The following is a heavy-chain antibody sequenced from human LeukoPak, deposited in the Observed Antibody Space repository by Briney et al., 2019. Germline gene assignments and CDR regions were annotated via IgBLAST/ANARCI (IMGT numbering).Heavy chain of an antibody. D-gene: IGHD5-18*01. Sequence: GESLKISCKGSGYSFTSYWIGWVRQMPGKGLEWMGIIYPGDSDTRYSPSFRSQVTISADKSISTAYLQWSSLKALDTAMYYCARTSSGSSYGFDYWGQGTLVTVSS. V-gene: IGHV5-51*01. J-gene: IGHJ4*02. CDR2: IYPGDSDT. CDR1: GYSFTSYW. CDR3: ARTSSGSSYGFDY.